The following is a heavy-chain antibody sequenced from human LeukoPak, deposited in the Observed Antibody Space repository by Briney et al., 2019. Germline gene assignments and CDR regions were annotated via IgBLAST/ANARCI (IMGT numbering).Heavy chain of an antibody. CDR3: ARVSQWLVPY. V-gene: IGHV3-11*05. CDR1: GFXFSDYY. CDR2: ISSTSSYI. J-gene: IGHJ4*02. D-gene: IGHD6-19*01. Sequence: GGSLRLSCAASGFXFSDYYMSWIRQAPGKGREWVSYISSTSSYINYADSVKGRFTISRDNAKNSLFLQMNSLRAEDTAVYYCARVSQWLVPYWGQGTLVTVSS.